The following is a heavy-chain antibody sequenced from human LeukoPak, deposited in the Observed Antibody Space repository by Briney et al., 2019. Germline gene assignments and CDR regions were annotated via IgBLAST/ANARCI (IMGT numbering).Heavy chain of an antibody. V-gene: IGHV3-23*01. Sequence: GGSLRLSCAASGFTFSSYSMSWARQAPGKGLEWVSGIMDSIGGTYYADSVKGRVTISRDNSKNTLYLQMKSLRAEDTGVYYCAKGPQSTYYYSMDVWGKGNTVTVSS. J-gene: IGHJ6*03. CDR3: AKGPQSTYYYSMDV. CDR1: GFTFSSYS. D-gene: IGHD1-1*01. CDR2: IMDSIGGT.